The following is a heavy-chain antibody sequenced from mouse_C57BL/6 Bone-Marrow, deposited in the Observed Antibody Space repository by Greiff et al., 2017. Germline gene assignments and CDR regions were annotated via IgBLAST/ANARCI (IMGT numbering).Heavy chain of an antibody. Sequence: EVQLQQSGPVLVKPGASVKMSCKASGYTFTDYYMNWVKQSHGKSLEWIGVINPYNGGTSYNQKFKGKATLTVDKSSSTAYMELNSLTSEDSAVYYCAREANYYGSSYTAWFAYWGQGTLVTVSA. V-gene: IGHV1-19*01. CDR3: AREANYYGSSYTAWFAY. CDR2: INPYNGGT. CDR1: GYTFTDYY. D-gene: IGHD1-1*01. J-gene: IGHJ3*01.